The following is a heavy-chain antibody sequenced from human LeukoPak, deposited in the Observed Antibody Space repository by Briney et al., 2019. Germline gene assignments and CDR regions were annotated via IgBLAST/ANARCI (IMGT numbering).Heavy chain of an antibody. CDR1: GYTFTTYN. J-gene: IGHJ3*02. CDR2: ISPSGGST. D-gene: IGHD5-24*01. CDR3: ARDNNYYALDI. Sequence: ASVTVSFKASGYTFTTYNMHWVRQAPGQGLEWMGIISPSGGSTSYAQKFQGRVTMTRDTSTSTVYMDLSSLRSEDTAVYYCARDNNYYALDIWGQGTMVTVSS. V-gene: IGHV1-46*01.